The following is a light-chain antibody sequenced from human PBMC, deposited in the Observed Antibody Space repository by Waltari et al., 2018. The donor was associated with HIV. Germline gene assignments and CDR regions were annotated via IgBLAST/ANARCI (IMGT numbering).Light chain of an antibody. V-gene: IGKV3-11*01. CDR1: QSVNSY. Sequence: EIVLTQSPATLSLSPGERATLSCRASQSVNSYLAWYRQKPGQPPRLLIYDASNRAAGIPARFSGSGSGTDFTLTMSSLEPEDFAVYYCQQRSNWPITFGQGTRLEMK. CDR2: DAS. J-gene: IGKJ5*01. CDR3: QQRSNWPIT.